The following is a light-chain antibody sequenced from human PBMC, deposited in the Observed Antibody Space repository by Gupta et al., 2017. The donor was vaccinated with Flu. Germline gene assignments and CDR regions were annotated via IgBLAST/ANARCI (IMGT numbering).Light chain of an antibody. CDR2: DGN. CDR3: GTWDSSLSADV. Sequence: TTACSASRSSIGINYVSWYQQHPETPPKLLIYDGNKRPPGVPDRFSGSKSGTSATLGITGLQTGDEADYYCGTWDSSLSADVFGTGTKVTVL. J-gene: IGLJ1*01. V-gene: IGLV1-51*01. CDR1: RSSIGINY.